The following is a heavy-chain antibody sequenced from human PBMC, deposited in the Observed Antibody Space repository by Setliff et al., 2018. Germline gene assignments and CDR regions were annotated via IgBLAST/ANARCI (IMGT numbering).Heavy chain of an antibody. CDR1: GGSISSGSAY. Sequence: TVSGGSISSGSAYWTWIRQPAGKGLEWIGHIYTTGSTNYNPSLKSRVTMSVDTSMNQFSLKLSSVTAADTAVYYCARAISGWYSAHYYYMDVWGKGTTVTVSS. D-gene: IGHD6-19*01. V-gene: IGHV4-61*09. J-gene: IGHJ6*03. CDR2: IYTTGST. CDR3: ARAISGWYSAHYYYMDV.